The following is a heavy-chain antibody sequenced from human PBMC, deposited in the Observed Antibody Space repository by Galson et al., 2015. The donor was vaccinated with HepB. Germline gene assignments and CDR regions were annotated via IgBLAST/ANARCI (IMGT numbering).Heavy chain of an antibody. CDR1: GFTFSSYG. Sequence: SLRLSCAASGFTFSSYGMHWVRQAPGKGLEWVAVISYDGSNKYYADSVKGRFTISRDNSKNTLYLQMKSLRAEDTAVYYCAKGWERDGYLFSGTPLGYWGQGTLVTVSS. D-gene: IGHD5-24*01. CDR3: AKGWERDGYLFSGTPLGY. CDR2: ISYDGSNK. V-gene: IGHV3-30*18. J-gene: IGHJ4*02.